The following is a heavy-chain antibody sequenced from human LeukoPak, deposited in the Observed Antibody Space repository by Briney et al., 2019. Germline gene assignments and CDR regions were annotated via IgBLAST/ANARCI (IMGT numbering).Heavy chain of an antibody. D-gene: IGHD6-19*01. CDR1: GFTFSSYA. V-gene: IGHV3-23*01. Sequence: GGSLRLSCAASGFTFSSYAMSWVRQAPGKGLEWVSAISGSGGSTYYADSVKGRFTISRDNSKNTRYLQMNSLRAEDTAVYYCAKQQVAGPDFDYWGQGTLVTVSS. CDR2: ISGSGGST. J-gene: IGHJ4*02. CDR3: AKQQVAGPDFDY.